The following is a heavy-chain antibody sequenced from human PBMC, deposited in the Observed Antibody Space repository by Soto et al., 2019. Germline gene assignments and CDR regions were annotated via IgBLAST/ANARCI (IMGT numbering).Heavy chain of an antibody. D-gene: IGHD5-18*01. CDR3: ARGLLIRAAMVGYYYYYGMDV. Sequence: TLFRNFTITSSYYVSSISNRLSWCRLPPGEGLEWIGYIYYSGSTNYNPSLKSRVTISVDTSKNQFSLKLSSVTAADTAVYYCARGLLIRAAMVGYYYYYGMDVWGQGTTVT. CDR1: SSYYVSSISNR. CDR2: IYYSGST. J-gene: IGHJ6*02. V-gene: IGHV4-61*01.